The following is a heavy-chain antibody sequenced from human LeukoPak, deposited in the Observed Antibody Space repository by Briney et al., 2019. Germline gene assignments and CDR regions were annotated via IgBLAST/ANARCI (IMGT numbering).Heavy chain of an antibody. D-gene: IGHD3-22*01. CDR2: INPNSGGT. J-gene: IGHJ3*02. CDR3: ARSPYDSSGYYPLFYAFDI. CDR1: GYTFTGYY. V-gene: IGHV1-2*02. Sequence: ASVKVSCKASGYTFTGYYMHWVRQAPGQGLEWMGWINPNSGGTNYAQKFQGKVTMTRDTSISTAYMELSSLRSEDTAVYYCARSPYDSSGYYPLFYAFDIWGQGTMVTVSS.